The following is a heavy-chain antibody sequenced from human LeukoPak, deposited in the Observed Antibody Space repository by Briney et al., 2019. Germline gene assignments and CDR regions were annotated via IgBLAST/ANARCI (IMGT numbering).Heavy chain of an antibody. CDR1: GFTFSDYY. V-gene: IGHV3-11*03. J-gene: IGHJ4*02. D-gene: IGHD3-9*01. CDR2: ISSSGTYI. Sequence: GGSLRLSCATSGFTFSDYYMSWIRQAPGKGLEWVSYISSSGTYINSADSVKGRFTISRDYPKNSLYLQMRSLRAEDTAVYYCARQGEDILTGYLDYWGQGTLVTVSS. CDR3: ARQGEDILTGYLDY.